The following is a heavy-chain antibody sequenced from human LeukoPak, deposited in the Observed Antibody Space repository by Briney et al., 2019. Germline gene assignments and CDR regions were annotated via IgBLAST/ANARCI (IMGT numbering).Heavy chain of an antibody. D-gene: IGHD3-22*01. CDR3: GKGAEYFFDSSGLIDY. Sequence: PGGPLRLSCEASGFTFSYHWMHWVRQVPGKGLVWVARIQNDGISTTYADSVKGRFTISRDNAKNTLYLQMISLSDEDTAVYYCGKGAEYFFDSSGLIDYWGQGTLVTVYS. V-gene: IGHV3-74*01. CDR1: GFTFSYHW. J-gene: IGHJ4*02. CDR2: IQNDGIST.